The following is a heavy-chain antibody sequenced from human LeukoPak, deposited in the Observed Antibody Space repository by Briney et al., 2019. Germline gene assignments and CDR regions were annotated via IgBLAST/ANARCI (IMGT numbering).Heavy chain of an antibody. Sequence: SETLSLTCTVSGGSISSSSYYWGWIRQPPGKGLEWIGSIYYSGSTYYNPSLKSRVTISVDASKNQFSLKLSSVTAADTAVYYCARCLTYYYGSGMWSVWGQGTLVTVPS. V-gene: IGHV4-39*01. J-gene: IGHJ4*02. CDR1: GGSISSSSYY. CDR2: IYYSGST. CDR3: ARCLTYYYGSGMWSV. D-gene: IGHD3-10*01.